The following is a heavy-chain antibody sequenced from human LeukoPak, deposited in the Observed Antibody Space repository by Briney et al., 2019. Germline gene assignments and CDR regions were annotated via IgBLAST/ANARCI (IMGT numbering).Heavy chain of an antibody. CDR1: GFTFSNYW. J-gene: IGHJ3*02. D-gene: IGHD1-26*01. CDR2: IDANAKTT. Sequence: GGSLRLSCAASGFTFSNYWLHWVRQAPGKGLVWVSRIDANAKTTSYADSVKGRFTISTDKAKKTLYLQMNSLGVEDTAVYYCLTVVETTIAAFDIWGQGTMVTVSS. CDR3: LTVVETTIAAFDI. V-gene: IGHV3-74*01.